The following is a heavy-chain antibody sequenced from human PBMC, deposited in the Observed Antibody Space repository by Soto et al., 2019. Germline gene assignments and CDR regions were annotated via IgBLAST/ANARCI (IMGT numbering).Heavy chain of an antibody. CDR2: ISSSSSYI. CDR1: GFTFSSYS. Sequence: GGSLRLSCAASGFTFSSYSMNWVRQAPGKGLEWVSSISSSSSYIYYADSVKGRFTISRDNAKNSLYLQMNSLRAEDTAVYYCARGEDHITGTRSNYYYMDVWGKGTTVTVSS. CDR3: ARGEDHITGTRSNYYYMDV. V-gene: IGHV3-21*01. D-gene: IGHD1-20*01. J-gene: IGHJ6*03.